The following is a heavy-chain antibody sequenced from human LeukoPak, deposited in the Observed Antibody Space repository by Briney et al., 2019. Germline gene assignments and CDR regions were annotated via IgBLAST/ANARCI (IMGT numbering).Heavy chain of an antibody. CDR3: ARHSSGWSDNQNNWFDP. V-gene: IGHV1-46*01. J-gene: IGHJ5*02. CDR1: GYTFTSYY. D-gene: IGHD6-19*01. CDR2: INPSGGST. Sequence: ASVKVSCKASGYTFTSYYMHWVRQAPGQGLEWMGIINPSGGSTSYAQKFQGRVTMTRDMSTSTVYMELSSLRSEDTAVYYCARHSSGWSDNQNNWFDPWGQGTLVTVSS.